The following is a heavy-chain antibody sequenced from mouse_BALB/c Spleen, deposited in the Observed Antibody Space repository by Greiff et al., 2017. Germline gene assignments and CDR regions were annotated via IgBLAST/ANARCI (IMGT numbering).Heavy chain of an antibody. CDR3: ARRGDWDSFDY. V-gene: IGHV5-6*01. D-gene: IGHD4-1*01. Sequence: EVQRVESGGDLVKPGGSLKLSCAASGFTFSSYGMSWVRQTPDKRLEWVATISSGGSYTYYPDSVKGRFTISRDNAKNTLYLQMSSLKSEDTAMYYCARRGDWDSFDYWGQGTTLTVSS. CDR2: ISSGGSYT. CDR1: GFTFSSYG. J-gene: IGHJ2*01.